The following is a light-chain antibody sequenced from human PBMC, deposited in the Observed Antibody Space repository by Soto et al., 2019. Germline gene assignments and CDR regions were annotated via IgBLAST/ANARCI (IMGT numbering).Light chain of an antibody. CDR2: AAS. J-gene: IGKJ4*01. CDR1: QGISSY. Sequence: DIQMTQSPSSLSASVRDRVTITCRASQGISSYLAWYQQNPGKVPKLLIYAASTLQSGVPSRFSGSGSGTDITLTISSLQPEDVATYYCQKYNSDSPTIGGGTKVEIK. V-gene: IGKV1-27*01. CDR3: QKYNSDSPT.